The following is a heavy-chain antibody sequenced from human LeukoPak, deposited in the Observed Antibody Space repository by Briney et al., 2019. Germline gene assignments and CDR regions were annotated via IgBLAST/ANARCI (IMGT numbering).Heavy chain of an antibody. V-gene: IGHV4-34*01. CDR3: ARSGGDRVEMPTIIDY. J-gene: IGHJ4*02. D-gene: IGHD5-24*01. CDR1: GGSFSGYY. CDR2: INHSGST. Sequence: SETLSLTCAVYGGSFSGYYWSWIRQPPGKGLEWIGEINHSGSTNYNPSLKSRVTISVDTSKNQFSLRLSSVTAADTAVYYCARSGGDRVEMPTIIDYWGQGTLVTVSS.